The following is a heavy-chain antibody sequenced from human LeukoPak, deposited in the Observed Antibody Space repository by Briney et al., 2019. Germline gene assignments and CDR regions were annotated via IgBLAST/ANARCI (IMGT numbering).Heavy chain of an antibody. Sequence: PSETLSLTCTVSGDSINAYYWGWIRQPPGKGLEWLGYIYCSGTTKYNPSLESRVTISVDTSKNQFSLKLSSVTAADTAVYYCARRRAEGGSNGHYNWFDPWGQGILVTVSS. CDR1: GDSINAYY. CDR3: ARRRAEGGSNGHYNWFDP. J-gene: IGHJ5*02. CDR2: IYCSGTT. D-gene: IGHD6-13*01. V-gene: IGHV4-59*08.